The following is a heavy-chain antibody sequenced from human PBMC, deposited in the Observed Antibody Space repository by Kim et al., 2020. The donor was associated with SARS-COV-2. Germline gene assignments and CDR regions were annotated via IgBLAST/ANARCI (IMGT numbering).Heavy chain of an antibody. V-gene: IGHV4-38-2*02. CDR2: IFHTGNT. D-gene: IGHD3-22*01. CDR3: ARNYYDRSGFYYYDDH. Sequence: SETLSLTCTVSGHSISSVYYWGWIRQAPGQGLEWIGSIFHTGNTYYNPSLKSRVAISVDTSKNQFSLKLSSVTAADTAVYYCARNYYDRSGFYYYDDHWG. CDR1: GHSISSVYY. J-gene: IGHJ4*01.